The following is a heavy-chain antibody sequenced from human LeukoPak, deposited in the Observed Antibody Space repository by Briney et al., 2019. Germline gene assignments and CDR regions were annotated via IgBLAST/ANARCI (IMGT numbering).Heavy chain of an antibody. CDR3: AHRLTSDWYFDY. V-gene: IGHV2-5*02. Sequence: ESGPTLLKPTQTLTLTCTFSGFSLSTRGMGVGWIRQPPGKALEWLSLIYWDDDKRYSPSLKTRLTITRDTSKNQVVLTMTNMDPVDTATYYCAHRLTSDWYFDYWGQGTLVTVSS. D-gene: IGHD2-21*02. J-gene: IGHJ4*02. CDR2: IYWDDDK. CDR1: GFSLSTRGMG.